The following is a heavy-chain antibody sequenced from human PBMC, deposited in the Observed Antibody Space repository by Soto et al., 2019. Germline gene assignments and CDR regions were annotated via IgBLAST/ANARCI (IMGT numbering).Heavy chain of an antibody. CDR1: GFTFSDYG. V-gene: IGHV3-30*03. Sequence: QVQLVESGGGVVQPGRTLRLSCAASGFTFSDYGMHWVRQAPGKGLEWVAVISYDGRYEYYADSVKGRFTISRDNSKNMFYLQMNSLRPEDTAVYYCARDPRNYSNFGLPHYFDYWGQGTLVTVSS. CDR3: ARDPRNYSNFGLPHYFDY. J-gene: IGHJ4*02. CDR2: ISYDGRYE. D-gene: IGHD4-4*01.